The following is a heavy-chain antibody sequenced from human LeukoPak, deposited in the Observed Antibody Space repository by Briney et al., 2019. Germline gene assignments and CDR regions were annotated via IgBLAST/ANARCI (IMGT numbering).Heavy chain of an antibody. V-gene: IGHV4-31*03. CDR3: ARIIVVVPAAISGWFDP. D-gene: IGHD2-2*02. CDR2: IYYSGST. CDR1: GGSISSGGYY. Sequence: SQTLSLTCTVSGGSISSGGYYWSWIRQHPGKGLEWIGYIYYSGSTYYNPSLKSRVTISVDTSKNQFSLKLSSVTAADTAVYYCARIIVVVPAAISGWFDPWGQGTLVTVSS. J-gene: IGHJ5*02.